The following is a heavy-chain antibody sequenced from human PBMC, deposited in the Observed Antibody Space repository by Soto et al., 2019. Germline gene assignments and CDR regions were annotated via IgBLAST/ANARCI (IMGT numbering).Heavy chain of an antibody. CDR2: ISSSGSTK. CDR3: ARVPRNFYYNGMDV. CDR1: GFTFSSYE. Sequence: PGGSLRLSCVASGFTFSSYEMNWIRQSPGKGLEWVSYISSSGSTKNYADSVKGRFTISRDNVKNSLYLQMNSLRAEDTAVYYCARVPRNFYYNGMDVWGQGTTVTVSS. J-gene: IGHJ6*02. V-gene: IGHV3-48*03.